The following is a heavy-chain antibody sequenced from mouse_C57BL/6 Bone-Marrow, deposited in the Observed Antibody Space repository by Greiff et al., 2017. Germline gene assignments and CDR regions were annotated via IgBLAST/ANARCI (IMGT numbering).Heavy chain of an antibody. CDR3: ARPPYYYGSSYAMDY. Sequence: QVQLQQPGAELVKPGASVKLSCKASGYTFTSYWMQWVQQRPGQGLEWIGEIDPSDSYTNYNQKFKGKATLTVDTSSSTAYMQLSSLTSEDSAVYYCARPPYYYGSSYAMDYWGQGTSVTVSS. V-gene: IGHV1-50*01. CDR1: GYTFTSYW. CDR2: IDPSDSYT. J-gene: IGHJ4*01. D-gene: IGHD1-1*01.